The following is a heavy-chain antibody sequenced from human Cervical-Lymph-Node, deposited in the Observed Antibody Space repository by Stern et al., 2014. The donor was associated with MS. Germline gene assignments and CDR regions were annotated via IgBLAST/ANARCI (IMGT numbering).Heavy chain of an antibody. J-gene: IGHJ4*02. CDR2: MYPGDSYA. CDR1: GYRFSTYW. Sequence: VQLVQSGAEVKKPGESLNISCTGSGYRFSTYWIGWVRQMPGKGLEGMGLMYPGDSYARYSPSCQGLVTISGEKSISTAYLQWSSLKDSDTAMYYCETAIRYSGHWYYFDHWGQGTLVTVSS. CDR3: ETAIRYSGHWYYFDH. V-gene: IGHV5-51*01. D-gene: IGHD5-12*01.